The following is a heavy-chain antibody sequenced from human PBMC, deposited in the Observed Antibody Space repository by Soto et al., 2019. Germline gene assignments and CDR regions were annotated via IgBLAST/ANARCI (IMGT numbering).Heavy chain of an antibody. CDR3: ARVPXSGGSCYLPPTGYWFDP. CDR1: GGTFSSYA. CDR2: IIPIFGTA. J-gene: IGHJ5*02. Sequence: SVKVSCKASGGTFSSYAISWVRQAPGQGLEWMGGIIPIFGTANYAQKFQGRVTITADESTSTAYMELSSLRSEDTAVYYCARVPXSGGSCYLPPTGYWFDPWGQGTLVTVSS. V-gene: IGHV1-69*01. D-gene: IGHD2-15*01.